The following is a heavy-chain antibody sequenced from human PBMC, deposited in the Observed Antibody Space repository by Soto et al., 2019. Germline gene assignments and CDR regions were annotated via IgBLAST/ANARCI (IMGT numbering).Heavy chain of an antibody. CDR2: MNHNSGNT. D-gene: IGHD2-2*01. CDR3: ARGPMYCSSTSCYDAFDI. CDR1: GYTFTSYD. J-gene: IGHJ3*02. V-gene: IGHV1-8*02. Sequence: ASVKVSCKASGYTFTSYDINWVRQATGQGLEWMGWMNHNSGNTGYAQKFQGRVTMTRNTSISTAYMELSSLRSEDTAVYYCARGPMYCSSTSCYDAFDILGQGTMVTVSS.